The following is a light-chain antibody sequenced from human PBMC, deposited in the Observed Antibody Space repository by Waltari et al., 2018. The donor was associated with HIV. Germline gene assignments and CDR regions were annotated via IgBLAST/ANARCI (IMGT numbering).Light chain of an antibody. CDR2: SNN. CDR3: ATWDGSLNAWV. Sequence: QSVLTQPPSASGTPGQRVTISCSGSSSNIGSNYVYWYRQLPGTAPKLLIVSNNRRPSGVPDRFSGSKSGTSASLAISGLQSEDEADYYCATWDGSLNAWVFGGGTKLTVL. V-gene: IGLV1-47*02. CDR1: SSNIGSNY. J-gene: IGLJ3*02.